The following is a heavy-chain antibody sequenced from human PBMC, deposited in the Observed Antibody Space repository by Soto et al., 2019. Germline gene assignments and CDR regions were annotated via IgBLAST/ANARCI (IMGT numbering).Heavy chain of an antibody. J-gene: IGHJ6*02. CDR1: DFSISNAW. CDR3: TTGSVEGV. V-gene: IGHV3-15*07. Sequence: EVQLVESGGGLVKPGGSLRLSCAASDFSISNAWMNWVRQAPGKGLEWVGRIKTRSEGEATDYDAPLKDRCTISRDDSKNKLFLQLNSLKTEDTAVYYCTTGSVEGVWGQGATVIVSS. CDR2: IKTRSEGEAT. D-gene: IGHD2-15*01.